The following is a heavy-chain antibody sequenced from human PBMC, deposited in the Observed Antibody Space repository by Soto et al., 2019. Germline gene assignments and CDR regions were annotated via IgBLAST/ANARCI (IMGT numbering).Heavy chain of an antibody. CDR3: ARGYCSGGNCYSGMDV. Sequence: ASVKVSCKASGGTFSTHAIIWVRQAPGHGLEWMGGIIPISGTTYYTQKFQGRVTITADEPTSTAFLELSSLKSDDTAVFYCARGYCSGGNCYSGMDVWGQVTMVTVSS. CDR1: GGTFSTHA. D-gene: IGHD2-15*01. CDR2: IIPISGTT. V-gene: IGHV1-69*13. J-gene: IGHJ6*02.